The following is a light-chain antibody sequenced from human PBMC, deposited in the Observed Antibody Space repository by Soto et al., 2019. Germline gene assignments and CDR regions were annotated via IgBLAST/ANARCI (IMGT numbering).Light chain of an antibody. J-gene: IGKJ1*01. V-gene: IGKV3-15*01. CDR2: GAS. CDR3: QHYNSYSEA. Sequence: EIVMTQSPATLSVSPGEGVTLSCRASQSVSSNLAWYQQRPGQAPRLLIYGASTRATGIPARFSGSGSGTEFTLTIGSLQPDDFATYYCQHYNSYSEAFGQGTKVDI. CDR1: QSVSSN.